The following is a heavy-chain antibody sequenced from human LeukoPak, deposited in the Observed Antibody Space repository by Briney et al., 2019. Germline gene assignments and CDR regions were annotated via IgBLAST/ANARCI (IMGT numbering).Heavy chain of an antibody. J-gene: IGHJ4*02. V-gene: IGHV3-15*01. CDR1: RFTFSKAW. CDR3: TTVSFSVMSTTSGDY. CDR2: IKSTADGGAV. Sequence: GGSLRLSCAASRFTFSKAWMSWVRQAPGKGLEWIGRIKSTADGGAVDYAAPVKGRFTVSRDDSQYTLYVEMNSLKTEDTAVYYCTTVSFSVMSTTSGDYWGQGTLVTVSS. D-gene: IGHD5/OR15-5a*01.